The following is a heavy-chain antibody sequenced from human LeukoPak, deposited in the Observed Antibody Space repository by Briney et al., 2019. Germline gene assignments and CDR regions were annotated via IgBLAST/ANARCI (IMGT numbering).Heavy chain of an antibody. D-gene: IGHD1-1*01. Sequence: GGSLRLSCAASGFTFSSYWMSWVRQAPGKGLEWVATINQDGGGKYYVDSVKGRFTISRDNAKNSLHLQMSSLRAEDTAVYYCARVRTGTTNWFVTWGQGTLVTVSS. V-gene: IGHV3-7*04. CDR1: GFTFSSYW. J-gene: IGHJ5*02. CDR2: INQDGGGK. CDR3: ARVRTGTTNWFVT.